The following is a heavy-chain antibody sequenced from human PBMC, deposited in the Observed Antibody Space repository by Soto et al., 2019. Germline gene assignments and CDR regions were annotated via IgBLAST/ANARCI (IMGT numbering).Heavy chain of an antibody. D-gene: IGHD6-13*01. CDR3: ARDGGGSSSWSWFDP. V-gene: IGHV1-2*04. CDR2: INPNSGGT. CDR1: GYAFTGYY. J-gene: IGHJ5*02. Sequence: SVKVSCKAPGYAFTGYYLYWVRHAPGKGLEWMGWINPNSGGTNYAQKFQGWVTMTRDTSISTAYMELSRLRSDDTAVYYCARDGGGSSSWSWFDPWGQGTLVTVS.